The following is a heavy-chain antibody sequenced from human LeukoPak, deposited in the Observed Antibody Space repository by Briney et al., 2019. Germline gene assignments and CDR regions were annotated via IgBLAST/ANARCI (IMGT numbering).Heavy chain of an antibody. J-gene: IGHJ6*02. CDR3: AREPHYDSSGYPRPLYYYYDMDV. D-gene: IGHD3-22*01. Sequence: GGSLRLSCAASGFTFSSYAMSWVRQAPGKGLEWVSGISGSGDNTYYADSVKGRFTISRDNSKNTLYLQMNSLRAEDTAVYYCAREPHYDSSGYPRPLYYYYDMDVWGQGTTVTVSS. CDR2: ISGSGDNT. V-gene: IGHV3-23*01. CDR1: GFTFSSYA.